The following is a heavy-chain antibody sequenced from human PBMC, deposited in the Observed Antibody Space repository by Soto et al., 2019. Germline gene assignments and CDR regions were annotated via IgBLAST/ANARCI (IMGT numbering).Heavy chain of an antibody. CDR1: GGSISSGGYS. Sequence: QLQLQESGSGLVKPSQTLSLTCAVSGGSISSGGYSWSWIRQPPGKGLEWIGYIYHSGSTYYNPSLRSRVTISVDRSKNQFALKLSSVTAADTAVYYCARVRASYCGGDCYPPTPNWFDPWGQGTLVTVSS. J-gene: IGHJ5*02. CDR3: ARVRASYCGGDCYPPTPNWFDP. CDR2: IYHSGST. D-gene: IGHD2-21*02. V-gene: IGHV4-30-2*01.